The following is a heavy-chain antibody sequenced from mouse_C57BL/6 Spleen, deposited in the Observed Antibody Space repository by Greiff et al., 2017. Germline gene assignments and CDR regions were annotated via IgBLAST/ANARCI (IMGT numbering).Heavy chain of an antibody. V-gene: IGHV5-6*01. J-gene: IGHJ1*03. Sequence: EVKLVESGGDLVKPGGSLKLSCAASGFTFSSYGMSWVRQTPDKRLEWVATISSGGSYTYYPDSVKGRFTISRDNAKNTLYLQMSSLKAEDTAMYYCASLYYDYDDLYFDVWCTGTTVTFSS. CDR3: ASLYYDYDDLYFDV. CDR2: ISSGGSYT. CDR1: GFTFSSYG. D-gene: IGHD2-4*01.